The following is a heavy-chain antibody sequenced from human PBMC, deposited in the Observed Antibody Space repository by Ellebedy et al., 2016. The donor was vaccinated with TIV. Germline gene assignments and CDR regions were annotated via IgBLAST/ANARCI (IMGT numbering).Heavy chain of an antibody. CDR3: ARYAVGAYYFDY. J-gene: IGHJ4*02. D-gene: IGHD3-10*01. CDR2: INQDGSAK. Sequence: PGGSLRLSCAASGFTFSRNWMSWVRQAPGKGLEWVANINQDGSAKYYVDSVKGRFTISRDNAKNSLYLQMNSLRAEDTAIYYCARYAVGAYYFDYWGQGTLATVSS. V-gene: IGHV3-7*04. CDR1: GFTFSRNW.